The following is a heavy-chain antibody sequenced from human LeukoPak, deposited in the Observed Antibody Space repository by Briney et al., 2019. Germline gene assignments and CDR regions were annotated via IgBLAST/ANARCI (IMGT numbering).Heavy chain of an antibody. J-gene: IGHJ4*02. V-gene: IGHV3-11*04. D-gene: IGHD5-12*01. CDR1: GFTFSDYY. CDR2: INNAASTI. Sequence: GGSLRLSCAASGFTFSDYYMSWLRQAPGKGLEWVSNINNAASTIYYADSVKGRFTISRDNTKNSLYLQMNSLRVEDTAVYYCAKGSGYDLGHYDYWGQGTLVTVSS. CDR3: AKGSGYDLGHYDY.